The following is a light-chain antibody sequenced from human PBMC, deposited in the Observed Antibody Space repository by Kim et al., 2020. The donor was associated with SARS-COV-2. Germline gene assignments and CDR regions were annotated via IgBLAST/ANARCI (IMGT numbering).Light chain of an antibody. CDR3: QVWDINTDHPVI. V-gene: IGLV3-21*04. Sequence: PGKTASITCGGDNIESKSVHWYQHKPGQAPLLVISYDTNRPSGIPERFSGSNSGNTATLTITRVEAGDEADYYCQVWDINTDHPVIFGGGTQLTVL. J-gene: IGLJ2*01. CDR1: NIESKS. CDR2: YDT.